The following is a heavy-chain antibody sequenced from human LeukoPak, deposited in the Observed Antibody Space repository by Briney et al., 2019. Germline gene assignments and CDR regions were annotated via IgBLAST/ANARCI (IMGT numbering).Heavy chain of an antibody. CDR3: ARMTLYGSGTVH. V-gene: IGHV3-64*02. CDR2: ISSNGGST. CDR1: GFTFSSYA. J-gene: IGHJ4*02. Sequence: GGSLRLSCAASGFTFSSYAMHWVRQAPGKGLEYVSGISSNGGSTWYAGSVKGRFTISRDNSKNTVNLQLGSLRIEDTAVYHCARMTLYGSGTVHWGQGILVTVSS. D-gene: IGHD3-10*01.